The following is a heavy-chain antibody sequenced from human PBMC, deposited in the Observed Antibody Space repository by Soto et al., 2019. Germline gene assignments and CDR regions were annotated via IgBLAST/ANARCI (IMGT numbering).Heavy chain of an antibody. CDR3: ARDGTYNWV. CDR2: NFSNGDT. J-gene: IGHJ4*02. D-gene: IGHD1-1*01. V-gene: IGHV3-66*01. CDR1: GFTVSNNY. Sequence: ELQLVASGGGLVQPGGSLRLSCAASGFTVSNNYVRWVRQAPGKGLEWVSLNFSNGDTRYADSVKGRFTISRDSSSNTLYLQMNSLRVEDTAGYYCARDGTYNWVGGQGIHVTVSS.